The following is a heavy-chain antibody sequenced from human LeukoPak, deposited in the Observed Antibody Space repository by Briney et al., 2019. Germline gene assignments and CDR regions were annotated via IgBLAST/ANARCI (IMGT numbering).Heavy chain of an antibody. CDR2: IIPILGIA. CDR1: GGTFSSYA. Sequence: SVKVSCKASGGTFSSYAISWVRQAPGQGLEWMGRIIPILGIANYAQKFQGRVTITADKSTSTAYMELSSLRSEDTAVYYCARGFNYDILTGPLDYWGQGTLVTVSS. J-gene: IGHJ4*02. CDR3: ARGFNYDILTGPLDY. D-gene: IGHD3-9*01. V-gene: IGHV1-69*04.